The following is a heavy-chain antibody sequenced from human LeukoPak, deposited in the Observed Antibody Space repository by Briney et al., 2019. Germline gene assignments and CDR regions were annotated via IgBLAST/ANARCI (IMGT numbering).Heavy chain of an antibody. CDR2: INPNTGDT. CDR1: GYTLSDYY. V-gene: IGHV1-2*02. J-gene: IGHJ4*02. CDR3: VRDVRGAAY. Sequence: GASVKVSCKASGYTLSDYYLHWVRQAPGQGLEYVGWINPNTGDTNSAQNFQGRVTLTRDTSINTAYMELTWLRSDDTAVYYCVRDVRGAAYWGQGTLVTVSS.